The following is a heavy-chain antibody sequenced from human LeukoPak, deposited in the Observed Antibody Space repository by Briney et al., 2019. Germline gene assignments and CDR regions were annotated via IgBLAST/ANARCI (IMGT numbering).Heavy chain of an antibody. J-gene: IGHJ6*03. V-gene: IGHV3-48*01. Sequence: GGSLRLSCAASGFTFSTYSMNWVRQPPGKGLEWVSNIGTSSTTIYYADSVKGRFTISRDNAKNSLYLQMNSLRADDTAVYYCARFAAGGSYYYYMDVWGKGTTVTVSS. D-gene: IGHD6-25*01. CDR1: GFTFSTYS. CDR2: IGTSSTTI. CDR3: ARFAAGGSYYYYMDV.